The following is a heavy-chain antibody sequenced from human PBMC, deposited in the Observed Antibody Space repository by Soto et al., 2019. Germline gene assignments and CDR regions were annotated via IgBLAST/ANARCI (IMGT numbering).Heavy chain of an antibody. CDR3: TRVRVYADESVRPFDI. J-gene: IGHJ3*02. CDR2: IRNKANSYST. V-gene: IGHV3-72*01. CDR1: GFTFSDHY. D-gene: IGHD6-6*01. Sequence: EVQLVESGGGLVQPGGSLRLSCAASGFTFSDHYMDWVRQAPGKGLELVGRIRNKANSYSTQYAAFVKGRFTSSREDSDSSLSLQMNSLKTEDTSVYYCTRVRVYADESVRPFDIWGQGTVVTVSS.